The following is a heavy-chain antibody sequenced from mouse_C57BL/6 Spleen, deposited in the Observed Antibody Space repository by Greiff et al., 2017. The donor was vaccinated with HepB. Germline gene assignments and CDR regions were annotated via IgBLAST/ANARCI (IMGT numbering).Heavy chain of an antibody. D-gene: IGHD3-2*02. CDR1: EYEFPSHD. CDR2: INSDGGST. CDR3: ARSAQATWAMDY. J-gene: IGHJ4*01. V-gene: IGHV5-2*01. Sequence: DVKLVESGGGLVQPGESLKLSCESNEYEFPSHDMSWVRKTPEKRLELVAAINSDGGSTYYPDTMERRFIISRDNTKKTLYLQMSSLRSEDTALYDCARSAQATWAMDYWGQGTSVTVSS.